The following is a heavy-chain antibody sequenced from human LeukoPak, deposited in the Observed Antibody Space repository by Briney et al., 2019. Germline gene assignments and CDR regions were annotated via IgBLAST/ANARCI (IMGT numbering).Heavy chain of an antibody. CDR3: AREIPNHDYSNAFDI. CDR1: GFTFSNYG. D-gene: IGHD4-11*01. V-gene: IGHV3-30*03. Sequence: HPGGSLRLSCAASGFTFSNYGMHWVRQAPGKGLEWVAVISYDGSNKYYADSVKGRFTISRDNSKNTLYLQMNSLRAEDTAVYYCAREIPNHDYSNAFDIWGQGTMVTVSS. J-gene: IGHJ3*02. CDR2: ISYDGSNK.